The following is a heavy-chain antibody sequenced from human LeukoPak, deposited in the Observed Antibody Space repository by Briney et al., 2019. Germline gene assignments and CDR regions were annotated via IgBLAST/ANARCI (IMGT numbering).Heavy chain of an antibody. CDR3: AKDLEYGDYVVNPPRFDY. D-gene: IGHD4-17*01. CDR1: GFTFSSYA. J-gene: IGHJ4*02. Sequence: GGSLRLSYAASGFTFSSYAMSWVRQAPGKGLEWVSAISGSGGSTYYADSVKGRFTISRDNSKNTLYLQMNSLRAEDTAVYYCAKDLEYGDYVVNPPRFDYWGQGTLVTVSS. V-gene: IGHV3-23*01. CDR2: ISGSGGST.